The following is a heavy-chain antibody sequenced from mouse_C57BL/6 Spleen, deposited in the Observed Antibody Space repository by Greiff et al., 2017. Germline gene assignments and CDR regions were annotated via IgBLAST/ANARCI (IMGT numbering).Heavy chain of an antibody. CDR1: GYTFTDYE. D-gene: IGHD1-1*01. J-gene: IGHJ2*01. CDR3: TTVGRLY. CDR2: IDPETGGT. Sequence: QVQLQQSGAELVRPGASVTLSCKASGYTFTDYELHWVKQTPVHGLEWIGAIDPETGGTAYNQKFKGKAILTADKSSSTAYMELRSLTSEDSAVYYCTTVGRLYWGQGTTLTVSS. V-gene: IGHV1-15*01.